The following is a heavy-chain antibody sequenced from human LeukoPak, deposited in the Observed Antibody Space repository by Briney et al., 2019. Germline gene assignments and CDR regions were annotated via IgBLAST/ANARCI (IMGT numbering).Heavy chain of an antibody. CDR3: ARGGSGYSAYDFDY. D-gene: IGHD5-12*01. CDR1: GFTFSGYS. J-gene: IGHJ4*02. CDR2: ISSSSTTT. V-gene: IGHV3-48*01. Sequence: PGGSLRLSCAASGFTFSGYSMNWVRQAPGKGLEWVSYISSSSTTTYYTDPVKGRFTIPRDNAKKSLFLQMNSLRAEDTAVYYCARGGSGYSAYDFDYWGQGILVTVSS.